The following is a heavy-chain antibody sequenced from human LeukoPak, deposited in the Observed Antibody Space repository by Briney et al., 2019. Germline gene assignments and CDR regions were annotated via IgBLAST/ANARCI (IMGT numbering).Heavy chain of an antibody. CDR1: GFTFSSYG. CDR2: ISYDGSNK. Sequence: GRSLRLSCAASGFTFSSYGMHWVRQAPGKGLEWVAVISYDGSNKYYADSVRGRFTISRDNSKNTLYLQMNSLRTEDTALYYCAKGEYNYYMDVWGKGTTVTVSS. J-gene: IGHJ6*03. CDR3: AKGEYNYYMDV. D-gene: IGHD5-24*01. V-gene: IGHV3-30*18.